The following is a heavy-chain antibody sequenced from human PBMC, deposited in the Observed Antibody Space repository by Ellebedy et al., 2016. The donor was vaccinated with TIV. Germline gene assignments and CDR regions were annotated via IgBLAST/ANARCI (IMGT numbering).Heavy chain of an antibody. CDR3: ANVGGSGIYYNGY. CDR2: VVGSGERT. J-gene: IGHJ4*02. D-gene: IGHD3-10*01. V-gene: IGHV3-23*01. CDR1: GFTFSSHA. Sequence: GESLKISCEASGFTFSSHAMSWVRQAPGKGPEWVSAVVGSGERTSYADSVKGRFTISRDNSKNRLYLQMSSLKVEDTATYYCANVGGSGIYYNGYWGQGTLVTVSS.